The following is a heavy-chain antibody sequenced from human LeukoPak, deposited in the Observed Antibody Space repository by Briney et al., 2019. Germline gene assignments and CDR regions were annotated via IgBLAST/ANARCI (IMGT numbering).Heavy chain of an antibody. CDR1: GFTFSHYW. J-gene: IGHJ4*02. D-gene: IGHD1/OR15-1a*01. V-gene: IGHV3-74*01. CDR2: ISIDGSRP. CDR3: ARSLVEQNDY. Sequence: PVGSLRLSCAASGFTFSHYWMHWVRQAPGKGLVWVARISIDGSRPTYADSVKGRFTISRDNAKNTLYLQMNSLRAEDTAVYYCARSLVEQNDYWGQGTLVT.